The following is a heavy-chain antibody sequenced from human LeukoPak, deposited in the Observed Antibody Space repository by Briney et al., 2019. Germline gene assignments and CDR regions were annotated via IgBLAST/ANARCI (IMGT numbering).Heavy chain of an antibody. CDR3: ARDAGYCSGGRCPTYYFDY. CDR1: GFTFSSYA. Sequence: GGSLRLSCAASGFTFSSYAMHWVRQAPGKGLEYVSAISSNGGSTYYANSVKGRFTISRDNSKNTLYLQMGSLRAEDMVVYCCARDAGYCSGGRCPTYYFDYWGQGTLVTVSS. V-gene: IGHV3-64*01. CDR2: ISSNGGST. J-gene: IGHJ4*02. D-gene: IGHD2-15*01.